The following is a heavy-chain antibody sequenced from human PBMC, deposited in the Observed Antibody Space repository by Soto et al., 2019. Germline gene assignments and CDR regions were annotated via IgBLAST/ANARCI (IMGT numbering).Heavy chain of an antibody. Sequence: QVQLVQSGAEVRKPGSSVKVSCKASGGTFSTYTIYWVRQAPGQGLEWMGRIIPLFGTAKYAQNFQDRVTITAEEATTAAYMELTALSSEDTAVYYCAMRLEDLAEDGFDVWGEGTAGNVSA. CDR2: IIPLFGTA. CDR3: AMRLEDLAEDGFDV. D-gene: IGHD6-25*01. CDR1: GGTFSTYT. V-gene: IGHV1-69*18. J-gene: IGHJ3*01.